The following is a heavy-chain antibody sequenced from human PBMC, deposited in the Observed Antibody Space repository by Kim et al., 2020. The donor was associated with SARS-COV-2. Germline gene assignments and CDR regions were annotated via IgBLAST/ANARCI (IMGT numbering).Heavy chain of an antibody. J-gene: IGHJ6*02. Sequence: GGSLRLSCAASGFTFSDYFMSWIRQAPGKGLEWVSYISSSSTDTNYADSVKGRFTISRDNAKNSLYLQMNSLRAEDTAVYYCARDTTTAAADNYYYYGMDVGRQGTTVTFSS. CDR2: ISSSSTDT. CDR1: GFTFSDYF. D-gene: IGHD6-13*01. V-gene: IGHV3-11*06. CDR3: ARDTTTAAADNYYYYGMDV.